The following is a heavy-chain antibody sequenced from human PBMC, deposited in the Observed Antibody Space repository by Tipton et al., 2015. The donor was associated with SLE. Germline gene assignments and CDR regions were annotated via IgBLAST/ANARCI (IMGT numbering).Heavy chain of an antibody. D-gene: IGHD6-6*01. CDR3: ARGGASSKWLDP. J-gene: IGHJ5*02. V-gene: IGHV4-59*11. CDR2: IYYSGTT. Sequence: TLSLTCTVSGDSISGQYWSWIRQPPGKGLEWIGDIYYSGTTNYKPSLKRRVTISVDTPQNQFSLKLTSVTAADTAVYYCARGGASSKWLDPWGQGILVTVSS. CDR1: GDSISGQY.